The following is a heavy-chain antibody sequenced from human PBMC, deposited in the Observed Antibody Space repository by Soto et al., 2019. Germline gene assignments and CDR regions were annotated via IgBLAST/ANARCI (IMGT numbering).Heavy chain of an antibody. V-gene: IGHV1-69*13. J-gene: IGHJ6*02. CDR3: AKMTLDYYGSGSQDYYYYGMDV. CDR2: IIPIFGTA. D-gene: IGHD3-10*01. CDR1: GGTFSSYA. Sequence: SVKVSCKASGGTFSSYAISWVRQAPGQGLEWKGGIIPIFGTANYAQKFQGRVTITADESTSTAYMELSSLRSEDTAVYYCAKMTLDYYGSGSQDYYYYGMDVWGQGTTVTVSS.